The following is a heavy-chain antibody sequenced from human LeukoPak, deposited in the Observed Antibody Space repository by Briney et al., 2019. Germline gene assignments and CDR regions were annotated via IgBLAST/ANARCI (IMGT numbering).Heavy chain of an antibody. V-gene: IGHV4-39*07. D-gene: IGHD2-2*02. CDR2: IYYSGST. CDR3: ARGSIPRYCSSTSCYTKKRGTDAFDI. J-gene: IGHJ3*02. CDR1: GGSINSDSYY. Sequence: PSETLSLTCTVSGGSINSDSYYWGWIRQPPGKGLAWIGSIYYSGSTYYNPSLKSRVTISVDTAKNQFSLKLSSVTAADTAVYYCARGSIPRYCSSTSCYTKKRGTDAFDIWGQGTMVTVSS.